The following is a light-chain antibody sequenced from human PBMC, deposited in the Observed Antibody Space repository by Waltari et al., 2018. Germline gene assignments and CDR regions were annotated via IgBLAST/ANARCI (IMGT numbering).Light chain of an antibody. CDR1: QTLSSTY. J-gene: IGKJ3*01. Sequence: PASVSGSPGQSITISCRASQTLSSTYLAWYQQKPGQAPRLLIYETSTRATGIPDRFSGSGSGTDFTLTISRLEPEDLAVYYCHQYGNSAPFTFGPGTKVDIK. CDR2: ETS. V-gene: IGKV3-20*01. CDR3: HQYGNSAPFT.